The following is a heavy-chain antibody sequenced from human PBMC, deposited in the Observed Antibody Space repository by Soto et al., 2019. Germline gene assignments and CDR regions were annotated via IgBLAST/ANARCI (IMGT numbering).Heavy chain of an antibody. CDR1: GASISGFY. D-gene: IGHD1-1*01. CDR2: IYATGTT. CDR3: VRDGTKTLRDWFDP. Sequence: QVQLQESAPGLVKPSETLSLTCTVSGASISGFYWSWIQKSAGKGLEWIGRIYATGTTDYNPSLQSRVMMSVDTSKKQFSLKLRSVTAADTAVYYCVRDGTKTLRDWFDPWGQGISVTVSS. V-gene: IGHV4-4*07. J-gene: IGHJ5*02.